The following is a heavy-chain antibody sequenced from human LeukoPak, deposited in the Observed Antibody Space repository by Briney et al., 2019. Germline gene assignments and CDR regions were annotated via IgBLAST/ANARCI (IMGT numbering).Heavy chain of an antibody. CDR3: ARGEQLGELEFDY. V-gene: IGHV1-69*05. CDR2: IIPIFGTA. D-gene: IGHD1-7*01. J-gene: IGHJ4*02. Sequence: SVKVSCKASGGTFSSYAISWVRQAPGQGLEWMGGIIPIFGTANYAQKFQGRVTITTDESTSTAYMELSSLRSEDTVVYYCARGEQLGELEFDYWGQGTLVTVSS. CDR1: GGTFSSYA.